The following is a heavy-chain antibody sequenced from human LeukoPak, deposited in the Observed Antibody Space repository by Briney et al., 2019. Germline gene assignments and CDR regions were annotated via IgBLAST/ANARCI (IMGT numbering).Heavy chain of an antibody. CDR1: GYTLTAYY. CDR3: ARGYCSGGTCYLVENWLDP. D-gene: IGHD2-15*01. Sequence: ASVKVSCKASGYTLTAYYIYWVRQAPGQGLEWMGRINPNSGGTDYAQNFQGRVTMTRDASISTAYMELSRLRSDDTAVYYCARGYCSGGTCYLVENWLDPWGQGTLVTVSS. CDR2: INPNSGGT. V-gene: IGHV1-2*06. J-gene: IGHJ5*02.